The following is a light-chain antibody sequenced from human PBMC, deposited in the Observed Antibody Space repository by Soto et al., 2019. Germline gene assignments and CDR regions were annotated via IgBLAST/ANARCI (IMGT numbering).Light chain of an antibody. CDR3: QQSYATPIT. CDR1: QTISNY. Sequence: IQMPQSPSSLSASVGDRVTITCRASQTISNYLKWYQQRPGKAPKLLIYAASSLQSGVPSRFSGSESGTDFTLTISSLQPEDCATYYCQQSYATPITFGQGTRLEIK. CDR2: AAS. J-gene: IGKJ5*01. V-gene: IGKV1-39*01.